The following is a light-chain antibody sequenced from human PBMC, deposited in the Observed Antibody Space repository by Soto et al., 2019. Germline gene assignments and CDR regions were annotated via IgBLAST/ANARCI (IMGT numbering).Light chain of an antibody. J-gene: IGLJ1*01. Sequence: QSALTQPRSVSGSPGQSVTISCTGSSSDVGEYNYVSWYQHHPGNAPKLMIYDVSKRPSGVPDRFSGSKSGNTASLTISGLQAEDEAEYYCSSYTNINTRACVFGTGTKLTVL. CDR3: SSYTNINTRACV. CDR1: SSDVGEYNY. CDR2: DVS. V-gene: IGLV2-11*01.